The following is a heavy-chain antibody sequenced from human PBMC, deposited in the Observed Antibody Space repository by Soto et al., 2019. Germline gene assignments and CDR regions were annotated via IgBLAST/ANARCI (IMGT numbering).Heavy chain of an antibody. J-gene: IGHJ4*02. CDR2: IWYDGSNK. D-gene: IGHD2-8*01. V-gene: IGHV3-33*01. CDR1: GFTFSSYG. Sequence: QVQLVESGGGVVQPGRSLRLSCAASGFTFSSYGMHWVRQAPGKGLEWVAVIWYDGSNKYYADSVKGRFTISRDNSKNTLYLQMNSLRAEDTAVYYCARDDTFTRVFSRAPSFDYWGQGTLVTVSS. CDR3: ARDDTFTRVFSRAPSFDY.